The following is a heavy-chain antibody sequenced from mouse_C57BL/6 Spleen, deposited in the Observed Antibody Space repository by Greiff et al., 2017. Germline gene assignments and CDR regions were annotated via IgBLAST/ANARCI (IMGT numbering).Heavy chain of an antibody. Sequence: EVQLQESEGGLVQPGSSMKLSCTASGFTFSDYYMAWVRQVPEKGLEWVANINYDGSSTYYLDSLKSRFIISRDNAKKILYLQMSSLKSEDTATYYCAREGSLTDYFDYWGQGTTLTVSS. CDR3: AREGSLTDYFDY. D-gene: IGHD2-13*01. V-gene: IGHV5-16*01. J-gene: IGHJ2*01. CDR1: GFTFSDYY. CDR2: INYDGSST.